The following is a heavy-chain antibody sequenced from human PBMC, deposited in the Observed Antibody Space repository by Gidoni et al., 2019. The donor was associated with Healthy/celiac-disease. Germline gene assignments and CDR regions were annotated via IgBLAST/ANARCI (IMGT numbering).Heavy chain of an antibody. D-gene: IGHD3-22*01. CDR2: SYYSGSN. CDR3: ARDSYYDSSGHRYFDY. J-gene: IGHJ4*02. CDR1: GGSISSRSYY. Sequence: QLQLPESGPGLVKPSETLSLTCTVSGGSISSRSYYLGWIRQPPGKGLEWIGSSYYSGSNYYNPYLKSRVTISVDTSKNQFSLKLSSVTAAETAVYYCARDSYYDSSGHRYFDYWGQGTLVTVSS. V-gene: IGHV4-39*07.